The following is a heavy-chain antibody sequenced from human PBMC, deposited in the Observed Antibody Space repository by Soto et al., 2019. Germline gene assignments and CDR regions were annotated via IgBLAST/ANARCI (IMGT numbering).Heavy chain of an antibody. CDR2: TYQSGSA. V-gene: IGHV4-30-2*06. CDR1: GASLSDNY. Sequence: KTSETLSLTCAVYGASLSDNYCNWIRQSPGKGLEWIGYTYQSGSAYYNPSLKSRVTISVDRSKNQFSLNLTSVTAADTAVYYCARDYYGMDVWGQGTTVTVSS. J-gene: IGHJ6*02. CDR3: ARDYYGMDV.